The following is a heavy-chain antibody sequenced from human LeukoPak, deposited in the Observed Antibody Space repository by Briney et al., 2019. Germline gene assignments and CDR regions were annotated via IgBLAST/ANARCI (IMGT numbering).Heavy chain of an antibody. J-gene: IGHJ4*02. CDR1: GDSFVRSIFY. CDR3: ARVSGYCSAGSCYSSTFDS. D-gene: IGHD2-15*01. CDR2: NHFSGSP. Sequence: PSETLSLTCTVSGDSFVRSIFYWGWIRQPPGKGLGGVGSNHFSGSPYYNPSLKSRVSISVDTSKNQFSLKVTSVTATDTSMYYCARVSGYCSAGSCYSSTFDSWGQGTLVTVSS. V-gene: IGHV4-39*01.